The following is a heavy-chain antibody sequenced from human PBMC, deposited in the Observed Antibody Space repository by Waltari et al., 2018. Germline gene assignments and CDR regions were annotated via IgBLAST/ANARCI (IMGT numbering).Heavy chain of an antibody. CDR3: ARADYGSGSYYNRGSAFDI. V-gene: IGHV1-69*12. J-gene: IGHJ3*02. D-gene: IGHD3-10*01. CDR2: IIPVFGTA. Sequence: QVQLVQSGAEVKKPGSSVKVSCKASGGTFSSYAISWVRQAPGQGLEWMGGIIPVFGTANDAQKFQGRGTITADEATSTAYMELSSLRSEDTAVYYCARADYGSGSYYNRGSAFDIWGQGTMVTVSS. CDR1: GGTFSSYA.